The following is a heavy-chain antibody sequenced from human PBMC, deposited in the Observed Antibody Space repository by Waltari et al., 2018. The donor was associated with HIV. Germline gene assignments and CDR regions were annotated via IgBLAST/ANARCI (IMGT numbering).Heavy chain of an antibody. D-gene: IGHD6-13*01. CDR3: ARDRGSSSWGHWYFDL. V-gene: IGHV4-59*01. Sequence: QVQLRASGPGLVKPSATLSLTCTVPGGSLSSNYWSWIRQPPGKGLEWIGYIHYSGSTNYNPSLKSRVTISVDTAKNQFSLKLSSGTAADTAVYYCARDRGSSSWGHWYFDLWGRGTLVTVSS. CDR1: GGSLSSNY. CDR2: IHYSGST. J-gene: IGHJ2*01.